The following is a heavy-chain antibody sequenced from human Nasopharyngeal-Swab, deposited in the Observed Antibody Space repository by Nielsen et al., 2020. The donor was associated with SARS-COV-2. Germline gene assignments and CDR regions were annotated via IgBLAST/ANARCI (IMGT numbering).Heavy chain of an antibody. V-gene: IGHV3-48*01. CDR3: ARASSGYDEWYFDL. D-gene: IGHD5-12*01. CDR2: ISSSSSTI. Sequence: GESLKISCAASGFTFSSYSMNWVRQAPGKGLEWVSYISSSSSTIYYADSVKGRFTISRDNSKNTLYLQMNSLRAEDTAVYYCARASSGYDEWYFDLWGRGTLVTVSS. CDR1: GFTFSSYS. J-gene: IGHJ2*01.